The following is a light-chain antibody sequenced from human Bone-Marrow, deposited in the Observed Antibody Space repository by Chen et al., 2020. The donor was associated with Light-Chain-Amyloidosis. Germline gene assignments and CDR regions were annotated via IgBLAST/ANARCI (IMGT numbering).Light chain of an antibody. V-gene: IGKV1-39*01. CDR1: QTIRTY. Sequence: DIRLTQPPSSLSLSVGDRVPITCRASQTIRTYLNWSQQKPGKAPTHLIYGAAGLQSVVPSRFSGSESGTDFTLTINSLQPEDFATYYCLQSYTIPCTFGQRTKLEIK. J-gene: IGKJ2*02. CDR3: LQSYTIPCT. CDR2: GAA.